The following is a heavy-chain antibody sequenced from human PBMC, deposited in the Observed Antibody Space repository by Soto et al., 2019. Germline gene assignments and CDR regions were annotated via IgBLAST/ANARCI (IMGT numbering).Heavy chain of an antibody. D-gene: IGHD1-26*01. CDR2: IYYSGST. CDR1: GGSISSGGYY. CDR3: ARLTPGGCAFDL. J-gene: IGHJ3*01. Sequence: QVQLQESGPGLVKPSQTLSLTCTVSGGSISSGGYYWSWIRQHPGKGLEWIGYIYYSGSTYYNPSPNSRVTIPVNTSKNQFSLKLSSETAADTAVYYFARLTPGGCAFDLWGQGTLVTVSS. V-gene: IGHV4-31*03.